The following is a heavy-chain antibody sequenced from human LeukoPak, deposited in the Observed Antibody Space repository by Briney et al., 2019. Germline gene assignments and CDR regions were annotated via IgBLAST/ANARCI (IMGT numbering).Heavy chain of an antibody. CDR3: GTDSPGRYDFWSGPTWDGMDV. CDR1: GYTLTELS. D-gene: IGHD3-3*01. J-gene: IGHJ6*04. CDR2: FDPEVGET. Sequence: ASVKLSCKVSGYTLTELSMHWVRQAPGQGLEWMGGFDPEVGETIYAQKFQCRVTMTEDTSTATAYMELSILRAEDSAVYCCGTDSPGRYDFWSGPTWDGMDVWGEGSTVTVSS. V-gene: IGHV1-24*01.